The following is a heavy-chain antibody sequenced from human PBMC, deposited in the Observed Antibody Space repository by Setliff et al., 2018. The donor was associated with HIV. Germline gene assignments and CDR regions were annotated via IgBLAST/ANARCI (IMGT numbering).Heavy chain of an antibody. Sequence: PSETLSLTCTVSGGSITSYYWSWIRQTPGKRLEYIGYIYYNGGTNYNPSLKSRVTISLDTSKNQFSLKLSSVTAADTAVYYCARGGLTAAGTLLLVGYFDYWGQGTLVTVS. CDR1: GGSITSYY. D-gene: IGHD6-13*01. V-gene: IGHV4-59*12. CDR3: ARGGLTAAGTLLLVGYFDY. J-gene: IGHJ4*02. CDR2: IYYNGGT.